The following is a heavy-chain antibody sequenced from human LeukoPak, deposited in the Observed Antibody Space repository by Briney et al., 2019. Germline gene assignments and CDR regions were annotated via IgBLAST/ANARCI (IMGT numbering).Heavy chain of an antibody. Sequence: PSETLSLTCAVYGGSFSGYYWSWIRQPPGKGLEWIGEINHGGGTNYNPSLKSRVTISVDTSKNQFSLKLSSVTAADTAVYYCARGGAGYSSSWYRFGWFDPWGQGTLVTVSS. CDR2: INHGGGT. CDR3: ARGGAGYSSSWYRFGWFDP. D-gene: IGHD6-13*01. CDR1: GGSFSGYY. J-gene: IGHJ5*02. V-gene: IGHV4-34*01.